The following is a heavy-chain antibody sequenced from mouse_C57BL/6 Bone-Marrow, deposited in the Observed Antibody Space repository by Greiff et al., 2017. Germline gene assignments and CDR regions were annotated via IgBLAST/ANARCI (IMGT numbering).Heavy chain of an antibody. V-gene: IGHV14-4*01. Sequence: EVQLQQSGAELVRPGASVKLSCTASGFNITDYYMHWVKQRPEQGLEWIGWIDPENGDTEYASQFQGKATITADTPSNTAYLQLSSLTSEDTAVYYCTTVVHYWGQGTTLTVSS. CDR1: GFNITDYY. D-gene: IGHD1-1*01. CDR3: TTVVHY. J-gene: IGHJ2*01. CDR2: IDPENGDT.